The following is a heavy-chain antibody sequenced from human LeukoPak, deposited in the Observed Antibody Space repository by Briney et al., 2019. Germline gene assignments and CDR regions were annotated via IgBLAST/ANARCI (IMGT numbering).Heavy chain of an antibody. Sequence: ASVKVSCKASGYTFTSYYKHWVRQAPGQGLEWMGIINPSGGSTSYAQKFQGRVTMTRDTSTSTVYMELSSLRSEDTAVYYCARVGPDGSGSYWVDYWGQGTLVTVSS. V-gene: IGHV1-46*01. CDR3: ARVGPDGSGSYWVDY. J-gene: IGHJ4*02. D-gene: IGHD3-10*01. CDR2: INPSGGST. CDR1: GYTFTSYY.